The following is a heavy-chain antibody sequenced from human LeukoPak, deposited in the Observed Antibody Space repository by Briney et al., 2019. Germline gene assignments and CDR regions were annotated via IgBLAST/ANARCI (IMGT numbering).Heavy chain of an antibody. D-gene: IGHD5-12*01. J-gene: IGHJ4*02. CDR3: ARRLVVANYFDY. CDR1: GGSISSSSYY. Sequence: KPSEPLSLTCTVSGGSISSSSYYWGWVRQPPGRGVEWIGSIYYKGRPYYSPSLKSRVTISVDTSKNQFSLKLSSVTAADTAVYYCARRLVVANYFDYWGQGTLVTVSS. V-gene: IGHV4-39*01. CDR2: IYYKGRP.